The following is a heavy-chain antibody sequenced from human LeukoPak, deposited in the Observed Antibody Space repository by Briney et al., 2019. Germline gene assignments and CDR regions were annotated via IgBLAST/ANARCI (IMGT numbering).Heavy chain of an antibody. CDR3: ARETVYGSRSYHPY. CDR2: IKQDGGEK. CDR1: GFTFSSYW. V-gene: IGHV3-7*04. J-gene: IGHJ4*02. D-gene: IGHD3-10*01. Sequence: PGGSLRLSCAASGFTFSSYWMSCVRQAPGIGLEWVANIKQDGGEKNYVDAVKGRFSISRDNAKSSLYLQMNSVRADDTAVYFCARETVYGSRSYHPYWGQGTLVTVSS.